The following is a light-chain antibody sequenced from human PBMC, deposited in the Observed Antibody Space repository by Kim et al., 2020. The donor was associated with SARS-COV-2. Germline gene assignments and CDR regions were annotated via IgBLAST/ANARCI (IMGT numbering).Light chain of an antibody. V-gene: IGKV3-20*01. CDR3: QQYGSSPRT. CDR2: GAS. J-gene: IGKJ1*01. CDR1: PSVSSSY. Sequence: SPGERATLSCRASPSVSSSYLAWYQQKPGQAPRLLIYGASSRATGIPDRFSGSGSGTDFTLTISRLEPEDFAVYYCQQYGSSPRTFGQGTKVDIK.